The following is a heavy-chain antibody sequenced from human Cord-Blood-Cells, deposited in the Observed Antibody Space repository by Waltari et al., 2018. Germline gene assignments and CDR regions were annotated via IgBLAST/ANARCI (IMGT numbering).Heavy chain of an antibody. J-gene: IGHJ3*02. D-gene: IGHD3-10*02. Sequence: QVQLQESGPGLVKPSETLSLTCTVSGGSISSYYWSWLRQPPGKGLEWIGYIYYSGSTNYNPALKIRVTISVDTSKTQFSRKLSSVTAADTAVYYCARDHVGPKGPAVDIWGQGTMVTVSS. CDR2: IYYSGST. CDR3: ARDHVGPKGPAVDI. CDR1: GGSISSYY. V-gene: IGHV4-59*01.